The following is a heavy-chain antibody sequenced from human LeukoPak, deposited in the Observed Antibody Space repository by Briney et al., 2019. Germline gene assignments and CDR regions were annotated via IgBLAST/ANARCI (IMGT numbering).Heavy chain of an antibody. CDR2: ISAYNGNT. Sequence: EASVKVSCKASGYTFTSYGISWVRQAPGQGLEWMGWISAYNGNTNYAQKLQGRVTMTTDTSTSTAYMELRSLRSDDTAVYYCAREGRYCSSTSCSFFDYWGQGTLVTVSS. D-gene: IGHD2-2*01. CDR1: GYTFTSYG. CDR3: AREGRYCSSTSCSFFDY. V-gene: IGHV1-18*01. J-gene: IGHJ4*02.